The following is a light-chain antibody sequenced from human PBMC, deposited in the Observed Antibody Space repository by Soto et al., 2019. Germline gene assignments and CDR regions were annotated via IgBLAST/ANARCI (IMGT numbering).Light chain of an antibody. Sequence: DIVMTQSPDSLAVSLGERATINCKSSQSVLYSSNNKNYLAWYQQKPGQPPKLLIYWASTRESGVPDRFSGSGSETDFTLTISSLQAEDVAVYYCQQYYDTYTFGQGTRLEIK. CDR1: QSVLYSSNNKNY. CDR3: QQYYDTYT. V-gene: IGKV4-1*01. CDR2: WAS. J-gene: IGKJ2*01.